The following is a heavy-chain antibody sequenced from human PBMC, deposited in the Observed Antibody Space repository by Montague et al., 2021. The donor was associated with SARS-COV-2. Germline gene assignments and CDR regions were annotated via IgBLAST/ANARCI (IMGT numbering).Heavy chain of an antibody. CDR3: ARISAWYSSGWSAFDY. CDR1: GFSLSTSGMC. CDR2: IDWDDDK. J-gene: IGHJ4*02. D-gene: IGHD6-19*01. Sequence: PALVKPTQTFTLTCTFSGFSLSTSGMCVSWIRQPPGKALEWLALIDWDDDKYYSTSLKTRLTISKDTSKNQVVLTMTNMDPVDTATYYCARISAWYSSGWSAFDYWGQGTLVTASS. V-gene: IGHV2-70*01.